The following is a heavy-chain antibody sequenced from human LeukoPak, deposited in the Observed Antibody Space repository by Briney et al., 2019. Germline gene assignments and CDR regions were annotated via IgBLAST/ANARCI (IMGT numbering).Heavy chain of an antibody. CDR1: GFSFRSHA. J-gene: IGHJ1*01. Sequence: PGGSLRLSCVASGFSFRSHAMSWGCHGPREGLGWVSGISGSGGRTYYADAVRSRFTNSRDNYKTTLYMQMNSLRADDTAVYYCFGLPEDFQHWGQGTLVTVSS. CDR2: ISGSGGRT. V-gene: IGHV3-23*01. D-gene: IGHD3-10*01. CDR3: FGLPEDFQH.